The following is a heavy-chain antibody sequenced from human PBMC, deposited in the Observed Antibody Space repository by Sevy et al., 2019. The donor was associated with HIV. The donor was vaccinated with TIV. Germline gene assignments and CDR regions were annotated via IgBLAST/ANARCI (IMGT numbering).Heavy chain of an antibody. CDR2: MNLNSGNT. D-gene: IGHD6-19*01. J-gene: IGHJ4*02. CDR3: ARAGSGWYDHYFDP. CDR1: GYTFTSYD. V-gene: IGHV1-8*01. Sequence: ASVKVSCKASGYTFTSYDINWVRQATGQGLEWMGWMNLNSGNTGYAQKFQGRVTMTRNTSISTAYMELSSLRSEDTAVYFCARAGSGWYDHYFDPWGQGTLVTVSS.